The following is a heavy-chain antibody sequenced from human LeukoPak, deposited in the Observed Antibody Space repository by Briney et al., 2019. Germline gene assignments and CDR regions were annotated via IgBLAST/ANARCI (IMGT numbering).Heavy chain of an antibody. CDR3: TTSGGDNYQLRGNAFGL. D-gene: IGHD2-21*02. CDR1: GQTLNEVS. V-gene: IGHV1-24*01. J-gene: IGHJ3*01. Sequence: GASVRVSCKISGQTLNEVSMHWVRQAPGKGLEWMGGFYPEDLKTIYAEKFQGRVTMTEDTSTDTAHMELSSLRAEDTAVYFCTTSGGDNYQLRGNAFGLWGQGTVVTVSS. CDR2: FYPEDLKT.